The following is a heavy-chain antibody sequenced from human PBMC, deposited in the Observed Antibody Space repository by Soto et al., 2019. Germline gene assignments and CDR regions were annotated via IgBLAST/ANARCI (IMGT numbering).Heavy chain of an antibody. Sequence: QVQLQESGPGLVKPSGTLSLTCAVSGGSISSSNWWSWVRQPPGKGLEWIGEIYHSGSTNYNPSLKIRVTVSGAKHKNQFSLKLSSVTAAATAVYYCATSRGRGKTSYYYYGMDVWGHGTTVTVSS. CDR1: GGSISSSNW. CDR2: IYHSGST. V-gene: IGHV4-4*02. J-gene: IGHJ6*02. CDR3: ATSRGRGKTSYYYYGMDV. D-gene: IGHD1-26*01.